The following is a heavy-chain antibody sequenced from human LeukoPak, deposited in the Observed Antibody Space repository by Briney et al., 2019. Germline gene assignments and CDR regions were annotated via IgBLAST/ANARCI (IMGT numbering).Heavy chain of an antibody. Sequence: PGGSLRLSCAASGFTFSSYSMNWVRQAPGKGLEGVSSISSSSSYIYYADSVKGRFTISRDNAKNSLYLQMNSLRAEDTAVYYCARDVERYSWAAFDIWGQGTMVTVSS. CDR3: ARDVERYSWAAFDI. V-gene: IGHV3-21*01. D-gene: IGHD3-9*01. CDR2: ISSSSSYI. CDR1: GFTFSSYS. J-gene: IGHJ3*02.